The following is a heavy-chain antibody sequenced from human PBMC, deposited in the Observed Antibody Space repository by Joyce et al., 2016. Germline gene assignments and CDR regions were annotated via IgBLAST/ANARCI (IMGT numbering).Heavy chain of an antibody. V-gene: IGHV3-48*02. Sequence: EVQLVESGGGLVQPGGSLSLSCAASGFTFSNYVMNWVRQAPGKGLEWLSYIGAGGDNFQYAASVSGRFSISRDNAKNSLYLQMNSLRDEDSALYFCARDPGVGTYGKFDLWGQGTLVTVSS. CDR1: GFTFSNYV. J-gene: IGHJ4*02. D-gene: IGHD3-3*01. CDR2: IGAGGDNF. CDR3: ARDPGVGTYGKFDL.